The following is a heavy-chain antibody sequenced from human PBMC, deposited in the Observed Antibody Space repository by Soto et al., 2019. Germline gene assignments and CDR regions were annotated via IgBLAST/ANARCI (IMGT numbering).Heavy chain of an antibody. CDR3: TSGLDDAKIHY. CDR2: IHPTGEP. D-gene: IGHD1-1*01. Sequence: PGGSLRLSCAGSGFTVSRHYMTWVRQAAGKGLEWAAFIHPTGEPFYSDSVKGRFAISRDTFKNTLSLQMNSLRVEDTAVYYCTSGLDDAKIHYWGQGTLVTVSS. CDR1: GFTVSRHY. J-gene: IGHJ4*02. V-gene: IGHV3-66*01.